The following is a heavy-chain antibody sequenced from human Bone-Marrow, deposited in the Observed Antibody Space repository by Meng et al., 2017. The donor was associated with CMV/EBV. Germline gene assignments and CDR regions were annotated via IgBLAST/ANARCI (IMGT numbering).Heavy chain of an antibody. V-gene: IGHV3-11*04. CDR2: ISSSGSTI. CDR3: ARDEGTYYDFWSGYSPTYYYYGMDV. D-gene: IGHD3-3*01. Sequence: GGSLRLSCAASGFTFSDYYMSWIRQAPGKGLEWVSYISSSGSTIYYADSVKGRFTISRDNAKNSLYLQMNSLRAEDTAVYYCARDEGTYYDFWSGYSPTYYYYGMDVWGQGTTVTVSS. CDR1: GFTFSDYY. J-gene: IGHJ6*02.